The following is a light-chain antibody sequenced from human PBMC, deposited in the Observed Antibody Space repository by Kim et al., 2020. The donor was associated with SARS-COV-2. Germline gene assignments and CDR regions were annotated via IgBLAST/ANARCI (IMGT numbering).Light chain of an antibody. CDR3: QQFDNFPYT. CDR2: DAS. J-gene: IGKJ2*01. Sequence: SASVGDRVTITCRASQGISKYLDWYQQKPGKAPKLLIYDASNLQTGVPSRFSGSGSGTDFTFTISSLQPEDIATYYCQQFDNFPYTFGQGTKLEI. CDR1: QGISKY. V-gene: IGKV1-33*01.